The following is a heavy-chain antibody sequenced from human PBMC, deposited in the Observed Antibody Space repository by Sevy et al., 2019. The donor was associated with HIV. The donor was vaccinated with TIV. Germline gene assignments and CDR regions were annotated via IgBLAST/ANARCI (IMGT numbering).Heavy chain of an antibody. J-gene: IGHJ4*02. CDR1: GLTFSNYR. CDR3: ARGAAVLSATIWDGFDY. Sequence: GGSLRLSCAASGLTFSNYRMNWVRQAPGKGLEWGSAISSSSNYIYYADSVKGRFTISRDNAKNSLYLQMNSLRAEDTAVYYCARGAAVLSATIWDGFDYWGQRTLVTVSS. CDR2: ISSSSNYI. D-gene: IGHD2-2*02. V-gene: IGHV3-21*01.